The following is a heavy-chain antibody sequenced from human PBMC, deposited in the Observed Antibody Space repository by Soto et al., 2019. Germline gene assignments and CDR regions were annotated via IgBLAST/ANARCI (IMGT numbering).Heavy chain of an antibody. V-gene: IGHV1-3*01. CDR2: INPGNGDT. CDR3: ARTDCSSTSCYNYYYGMDV. CDR1: GYSFTKYG. Sequence: GASVKVACKTSGYSFTKYGLHWVRQAPGQRLEWMGWINPGNGDTKYSQKFQGRVTITRDTSATTAYMELSSLRSEDSAVFYRARTDCSSTSCYNYYYGMDVWGQGTTVTVSS. J-gene: IGHJ6*02. D-gene: IGHD2-2*01.